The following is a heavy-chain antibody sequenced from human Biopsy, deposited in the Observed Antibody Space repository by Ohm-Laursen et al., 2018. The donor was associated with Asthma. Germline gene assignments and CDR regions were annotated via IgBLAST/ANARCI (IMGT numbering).Heavy chain of an antibody. CDR2: IFSNDEK. Sequence: PTQTPTLTCTVSGFSLRNARMGVTWIRQPPGKALEWLAHIFSNDEKSYSTSLKSRITISKDTAKSQVVLTMSNMDPVDTATYYCARVVNYDFRSGYWFDPWGQGTLVTVSS. CDR3: ARVVNYDFRSGYWFDP. D-gene: IGHD3-3*01. CDR1: GFSLRNARMG. V-gene: IGHV2-26*01. J-gene: IGHJ5*02.